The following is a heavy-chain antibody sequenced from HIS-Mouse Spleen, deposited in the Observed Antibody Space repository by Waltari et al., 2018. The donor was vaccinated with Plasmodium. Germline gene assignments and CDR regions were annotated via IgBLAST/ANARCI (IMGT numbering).Heavy chain of an antibody. D-gene: IGHD6-13*01. V-gene: IGHV3-7*01. CDR1: GFTFSSYW. CDR3: ASSWYWYFDL. J-gene: IGHJ2*01. CDR2: IKKDGSEK. Sequence: EVQLVESGGGLVQPGGSLRLSCAASGFTFSSYWMSWVRQAPGKGVGLVAKIKKDGSEKYYVYSVKGRFTISRDNAKNSLYLQMNSLRAEDTAVYYCASSWYWYFDLWGRGTLVTVSS.